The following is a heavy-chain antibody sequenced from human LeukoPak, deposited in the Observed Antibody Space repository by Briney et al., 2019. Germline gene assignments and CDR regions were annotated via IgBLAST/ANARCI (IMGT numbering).Heavy chain of an antibody. CDR1: GFTFSSYA. CDR3: AKEGSGWYLPGWFDP. Sequence: GGSLRLSCAASGFTFSSYAMSWVRQAPGKGLEWVSAISGSGGGTYYADSVKGRFTISRDNSKNTLYLQMNSLRAEDTAVYYCAKEGSGWYLPGWFDPRGQGTLVTVSS. V-gene: IGHV3-23*01. J-gene: IGHJ5*02. CDR2: ISGSGGGT. D-gene: IGHD6-19*01.